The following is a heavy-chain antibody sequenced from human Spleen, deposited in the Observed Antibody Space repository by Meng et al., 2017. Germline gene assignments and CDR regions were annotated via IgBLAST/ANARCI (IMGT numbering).Heavy chain of an antibody. J-gene: IGHJ4*02. CDR3: ANSNHFDY. CDR1: GLTFSNYA. D-gene: IGHD2-8*01. CDR2: LSWNGDSA. Sequence: VQLVGCGGALAQPGGSLRLSCAASGLTFSNYAMNWVRQAPGRGLEWVSTLSWNGDSAYYADSVKGRFTISRDNSKNTLYLQMHSLGAEDTAVYYCANSNHFDYWGQGILVTVSS. V-gene: IGHV3-23*04.